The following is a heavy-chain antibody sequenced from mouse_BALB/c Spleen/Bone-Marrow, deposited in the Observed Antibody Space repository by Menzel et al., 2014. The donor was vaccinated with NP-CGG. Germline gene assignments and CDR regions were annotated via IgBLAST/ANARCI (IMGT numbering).Heavy chain of an antibody. CDR1: GVNIKDTY. Sequence: VQLQQPGAELVKPGASVKLSCTASGVNIKDTYMHWVKQRPEQGLELIGRIDPANGSTKYDPKFQGKATITADTSSNTAYLQLSSLTSVSSLLYSFSFLVLFAYWGPWPLVTVSA. D-gene: IGHD1-2*01. CDR2: IDPANGST. CDR3: SFLVLFAY. J-gene: IGHJ3*01. V-gene: IGHV14-3*02.